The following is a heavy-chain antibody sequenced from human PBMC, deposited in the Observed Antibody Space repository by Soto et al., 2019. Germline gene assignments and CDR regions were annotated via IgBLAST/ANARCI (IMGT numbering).Heavy chain of an antibody. CDR1: GGSFSGYY. Sequence: QVQLQQWGAGLLKPSETLSLTCAVYGGSFSGYYWSWIRQPPGKGLEWIGEINHSGSTNYNPSLKSRVTISVDTSKNQFSLKLSSATAADTAVYYCASGATVTTHYFDYWGQGTLVTVSS. CDR2: INHSGST. D-gene: IGHD4-17*01. J-gene: IGHJ4*02. CDR3: ASGATVTTHYFDY. V-gene: IGHV4-34*01.